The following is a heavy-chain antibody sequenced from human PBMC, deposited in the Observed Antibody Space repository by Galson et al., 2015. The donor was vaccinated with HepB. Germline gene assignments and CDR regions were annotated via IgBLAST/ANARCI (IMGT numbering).Heavy chain of an antibody. V-gene: IGHV1-2*02. CDR1: GYTFIDYH. J-gene: IGHJ1*01. D-gene: IGHD3-22*01. Sequence: SVKVSCKASGYTFIDYHVHWVRQAPGQGLEWMGWINPNSGGTNYAQKFQGKVTMTRDTSINTAYMELSRLRSDDTAVYYCARCYYDSSGPPAEYYQHWGQGTLGTVSS. CDR3: ARCYYDSSGPPAEYYQH. CDR2: INPNSGGT.